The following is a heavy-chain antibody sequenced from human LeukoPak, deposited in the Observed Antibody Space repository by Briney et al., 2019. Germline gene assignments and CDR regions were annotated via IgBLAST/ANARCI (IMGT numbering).Heavy chain of an antibody. D-gene: IGHD4-17*01. CDR1: GFTVSSNS. Sequence: GGSLRLSCTVSGFTVSSNSMSWVRQAPGKGLEWVSFIYSGGNTLYSDSVKGRFTISRDNSKNTLYLQMNSLRAEDPAVYYCARRAGEYSHPYDYWGQGTLVTVSS. CDR2: IYSGGNT. J-gene: IGHJ4*02. CDR3: ARRAGEYSHPYDY. V-gene: IGHV3-53*01.